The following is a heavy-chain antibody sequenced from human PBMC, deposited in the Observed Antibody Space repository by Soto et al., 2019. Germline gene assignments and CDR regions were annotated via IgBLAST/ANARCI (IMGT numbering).Heavy chain of an antibody. CDR3: AREYLDYGPDA. CDR1: GFSFGRYA. J-gene: IGHJ6*02. CDR2: IPYDGGNR. Sequence: GGSLRLSCAASGFSFGRYAMRWVRQAPGKGLEWVASIPYDGGNRKYADSAKGRFTISRDNAKDMLYLHMSSLGPDDTSVYYCAREYLDYGPDAWGQGTSVTVS. V-gene: IGHV3-30-3*01.